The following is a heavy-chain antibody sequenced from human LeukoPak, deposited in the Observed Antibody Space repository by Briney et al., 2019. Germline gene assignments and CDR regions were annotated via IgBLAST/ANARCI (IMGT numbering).Heavy chain of an antibody. CDR1: GGSVSSGSYY. CDR3: ARKDYFDY. J-gene: IGHJ4*02. V-gene: IGHV4-61*01. Sequence: SETLSLTCTVSGGSVSSGSYYWSWIRQPPGKGLEWIGYIYYSGSTNYNPSLKSRVTISVDTSKNQFSLQLSSVTAADTAVYYCARKDYFDYWGQGTLVTVSS. CDR2: IYYSGST.